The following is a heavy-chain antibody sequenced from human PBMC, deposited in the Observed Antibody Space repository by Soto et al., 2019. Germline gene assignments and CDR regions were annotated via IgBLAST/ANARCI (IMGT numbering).Heavy chain of an antibody. CDR1: GGSISSYY. CDR2: IYYSGST. V-gene: IGHV4-59*01. CDR3: ARVYSSSSELKIPSSVKAGRTNNWFDP. D-gene: IGHD6-6*01. Sequence: SETLSLTCTVSGGSISSYYWSWIRQPPGKGLEWIGYIYYSGSTNYNPSLKSRVTISVDTSKNQFSLKLSSVTAADTAVYYCARVYSSSSELKIPSSVKAGRTNNWFDPWGQGTLVTVSS. J-gene: IGHJ5*02.